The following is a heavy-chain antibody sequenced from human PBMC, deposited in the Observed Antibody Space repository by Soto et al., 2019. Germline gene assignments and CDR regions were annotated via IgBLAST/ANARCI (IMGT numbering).Heavy chain of an antibody. D-gene: IGHD6-13*01. CDR1: GFTFSSSG. CDR2: IWYDGSNE. Sequence: PGWSMRLSCAASGFTFSSSGMHWVRQAPGKGLEWVAVIWYDGSNEYYADSVKGRFTISRDNSKNTLYLQMNSLRAEDTAGYYCARDFGSSWYGWFDLWGQGTLVTV. V-gene: IGHV3-33*01. J-gene: IGHJ5*02. CDR3: ARDFGSSWYGWFDL.